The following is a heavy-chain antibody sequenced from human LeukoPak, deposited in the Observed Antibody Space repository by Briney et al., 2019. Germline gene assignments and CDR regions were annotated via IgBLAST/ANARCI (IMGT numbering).Heavy chain of an antibody. J-gene: IGHJ4*02. CDR1: GFTFSSYG. Sequence: AGTLRLYCAGSGFTFSSYGMHWVGQAPGNGLEGVAFIRYDGSNNYYADSVKGRFTNSRDNTKNTLYLQMNSLRAEDTAVYYCEKDSSIGIAAAGPFDYWGQGALVTVSS. CDR2: IRYDGSNN. D-gene: IGHD6-13*01. V-gene: IGHV3-30*02. CDR3: EKDSSIGIAAAGPFDY.